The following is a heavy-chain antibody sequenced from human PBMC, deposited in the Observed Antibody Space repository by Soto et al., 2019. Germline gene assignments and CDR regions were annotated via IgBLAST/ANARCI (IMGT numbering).Heavy chain of an antibody. CDR1: GGTFSSCA. V-gene: IGHV1-69*12. CDR2: IIPIFGTA. D-gene: IGHD2-2*01. Sequence: QVQLVQSGAEVKKPGSSVKVSCKASGGTFSSCAISWVRQAPGQGLEWMGGIIPIFGTANYAQKFQGRVTITADESTSKAYMELSSLRSEDTAVYYCARHVPAAGYYYGMDVWGQGTTVTVSS. CDR3: ARHVPAAGYYYGMDV. J-gene: IGHJ6*02.